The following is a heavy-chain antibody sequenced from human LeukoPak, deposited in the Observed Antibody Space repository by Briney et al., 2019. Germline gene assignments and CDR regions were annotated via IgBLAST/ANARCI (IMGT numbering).Heavy chain of an antibody. V-gene: IGHV3-23*01. CDR2: ISGGGDAA. CDR3: PRKYDSSGYFDY. CDR1: GFSFSGYA. Sequence: GGSLRLSCIASGFSFSGYAMSWVRQAPGKGLEWVSAISGGGDAAYYADSVKGRFTISRDNSKNTLYLQMNSLRAEDTAVYYCPRKYDSSGYFDYWGRGTLATVSS. D-gene: IGHD3-22*01. J-gene: IGHJ4*02.